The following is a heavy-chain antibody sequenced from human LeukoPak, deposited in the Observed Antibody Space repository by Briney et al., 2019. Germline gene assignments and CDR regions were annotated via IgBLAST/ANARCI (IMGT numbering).Heavy chain of an antibody. D-gene: IGHD2-2*01. Sequence: ASVEVSCRASGYTFTSYGISWVRQAPGQGLEWMGWISAYNGNTNYAQKLQGRVTMTTDTSASTAYMELRSLRSDDTAVYYCARDVSSYYGMDVWGQGTTVTVSS. V-gene: IGHV1-18*01. J-gene: IGHJ6*02. CDR1: GYTFTSYG. CDR3: ARDVSSYYGMDV. CDR2: ISAYNGNT.